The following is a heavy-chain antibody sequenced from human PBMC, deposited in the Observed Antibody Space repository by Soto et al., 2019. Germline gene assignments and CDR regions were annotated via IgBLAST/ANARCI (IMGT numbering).Heavy chain of an antibody. CDR2: ISAHNDNT. V-gene: IGHV1-18*01. Sequence: QVNLVQSGAEVRKPGASVKVSCKGSGYTFTSYGIAWVRQPPGQGLEWMRWISAHNDNTNYAQKVQGRVTVTRDTSTSTGYMELRTLRSEDTGVYYCARGRYGDYWGQGDLVTVAA. D-gene: IGHD1-1*01. CDR1: GYTFTSYG. J-gene: IGHJ4*02. CDR3: ARGRYGDY.